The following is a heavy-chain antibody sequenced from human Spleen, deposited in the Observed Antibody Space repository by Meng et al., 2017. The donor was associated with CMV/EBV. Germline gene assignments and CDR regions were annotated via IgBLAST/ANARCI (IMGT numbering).Heavy chain of an antibody. V-gene: IGHV3-53*01. D-gene: IGHD5-24*01. J-gene: IGHJ4*02. CDR3: ERKLRAPLDN. CDR1: GFTVSSNY. CDR2: IYSGGSVT. Sequence: GGSLRLSCAASGFTVSSNYMSWVRQAPGKGLEWVSVIYSGGSVTYYADSVKGRFTISRDKSKNSLYLQMNSLRAEDTAVYYCERKLRAPLDNWGQGTLVTVSS.